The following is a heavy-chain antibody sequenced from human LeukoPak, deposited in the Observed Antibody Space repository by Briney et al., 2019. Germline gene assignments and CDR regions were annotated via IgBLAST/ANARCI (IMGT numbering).Heavy chain of an antibody. CDR2: ISYDGGNK. D-gene: IGHD3-10*01. J-gene: IGHJ4*02. Sequence: PGRSLRLSCAASGFTFSSYGMHWVRQAPGKGLEWVAVISYDGGNKYYADSVKGRFTISRDNSKNTLHLQMNSLRAEDTAVYHCAKSYLWFGELETHYFDYWGQGTLVTVSS. V-gene: IGHV3-30*18. CDR1: GFTFSSYG. CDR3: AKSYLWFGELETHYFDY.